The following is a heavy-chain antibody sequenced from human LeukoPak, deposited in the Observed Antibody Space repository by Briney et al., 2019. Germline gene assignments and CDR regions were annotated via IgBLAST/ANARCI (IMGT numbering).Heavy chain of an antibody. CDR3: ARDRRYNDYDYCFDY. V-gene: IGHV1-46*01. CDR1: GYTSTAYY. CDR2: INPSAGST. D-gene: IGHD5-12*01. Sequence: GASVKVSCKASGYTSTAYYMHWVRQAPGHGLEWMGIINPSAGSTTYAQKFQGRVAMTRDTSTSTVYMELSSLSSEDTAVYYCARDRRYNDYDYCFDYWGQGTLVTVSS. J-gene: IGHJ4*02.